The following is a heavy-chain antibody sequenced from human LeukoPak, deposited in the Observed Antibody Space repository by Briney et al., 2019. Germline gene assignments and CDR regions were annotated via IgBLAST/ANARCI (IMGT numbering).Heavy chain of an antibody. V-gene: IGHV1-2*04. CDR2: INPNSGGT. J-gene: IGHJ4*02. Sequence: ASVKVSCKASGYTFTSYGISWVRQAPGQGLEWMGWINPNSGGTNYAQKFQGWVTMTRDTSISTAYMELSRLRSDETAVYYCARDRGKTALTHYRGQGTLVTVSS. CDR1: GYTFTSYG. D-gene: IGHD1-14*01. CDR3: ARDRGKTALTHY.